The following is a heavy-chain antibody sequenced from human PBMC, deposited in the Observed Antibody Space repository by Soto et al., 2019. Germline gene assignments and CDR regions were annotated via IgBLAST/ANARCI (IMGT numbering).Heavy chain of an antibody. CDR3: VRDYDYDSSRNDAFAM. V-gene: IGHV4-31*03. CDR2: TYSSGST. D-gene: IGHD3-22*01. CDR1: GGSISSGGYY. Sequence: QVQLQESGPGLVKPSQTLSLTCTVSGGSISSGGYYWIWIRHHPGKGLEWMGYTYSSGSTYYNPSLRRRVTISADTSKNQFSVKLSSVTAADTAVYDCVRDYDYDSSRNDAFAMWGQGTMVTVSS. J-gene: IGHJ3*02.